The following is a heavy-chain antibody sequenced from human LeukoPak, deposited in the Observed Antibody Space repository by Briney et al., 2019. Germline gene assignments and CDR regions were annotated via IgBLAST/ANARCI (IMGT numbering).Heavy chain of an antibody. CDR1: GGSLSSYY. CDR2: IYYSGTT. CDR3: ARQHYDTSSSDAFDI. Sequence: PSETLSLTCTVYGGSLSSYYWSWIRQPPGKGLQWIGYIYYSGTTDYNPSLKSRVTISVYTSKNQFSLNLTSVTAADTAMYYCARQHYDTSSSDAFDIWGQGTMVTVSS. V-gene: IGHV4-59*01. D-gene: IGHD3-22*01. J-gene: IGHJ3*02.